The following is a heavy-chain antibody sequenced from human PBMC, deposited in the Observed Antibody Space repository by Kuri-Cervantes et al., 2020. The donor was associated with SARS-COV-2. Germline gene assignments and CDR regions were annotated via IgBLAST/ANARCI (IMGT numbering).Heavy chain of an antibody. J-gene: IGHJ4*02. CDR2: IYSSGNT. V-gene: IGHV4-61*02. Sequence: SETLSLTCTVSGGSISAKTYYWSWVRQPAGKGLEWIGCIYSSGNTNYNPSLKSRVTISEDTSRNQFSLKLTSVTAADTAVYFCARGRGYHDSSGYYFDSWGQGTLVTVSS. CDR1: GGSISAKTYY. CDR3: ARGRGYHDSSGYYFDS. D-gene: IGHD3-22*01.